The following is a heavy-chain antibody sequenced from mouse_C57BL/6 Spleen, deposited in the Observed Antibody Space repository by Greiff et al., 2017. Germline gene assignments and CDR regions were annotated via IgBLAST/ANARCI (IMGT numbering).Heavy chain of an antibody. CDR1: GYTFTSYW. V-gene: IGHV1-50*01. CDR2: IDPSDSYT. CDR3: ARRLDYYGSSYSRWYFDV. Sequence: VQLQQPGAELVKPGASVKLSCKASGYTFTSYWMQWVKQRPGQGLEWIGEIDPSDSYTNYNQKFKGKATLTVDTSSSTAYMQLSSLTSEDSAVYYCARRLDYYGSSYSRWYFDVWGTGTTVTVSS. J-gene: IGHJ1*03. D-gene: IGHD1-1*01.